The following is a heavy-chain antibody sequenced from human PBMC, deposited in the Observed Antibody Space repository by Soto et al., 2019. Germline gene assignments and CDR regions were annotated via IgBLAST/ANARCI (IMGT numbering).Heavy chain of an antibody. D-gene: IGHD2-15*01. CDR1: GGSISSSSYY. CDR2: IYYSGST. V-gene: IGHV4-39*01. J-gene: IGHJ4*02. CDR3: VRQAALPYCSGGSCYPTHFDY. Sequence: SETLSLTCTVSGGSISSSSYYWGWIRQPPGKGLEWIGSIYYSGSTYYNPSLKSRVTISVDTSKNQFSLKLSSVTAADTAVYYCVRQAALPYCSGGSCYPTHFDYWGQGTLVTASS.